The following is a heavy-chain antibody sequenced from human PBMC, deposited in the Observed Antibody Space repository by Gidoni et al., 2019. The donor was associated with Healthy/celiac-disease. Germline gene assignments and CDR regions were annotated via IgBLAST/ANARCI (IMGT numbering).Heavy chain of an antibody. CDR1: GGTFSSYA. D-gene: IGHD6-19*01. J-gene: IGHJ6*03. CDR2: IIPIFGTA. CDR3: ARDQSPRAVAGRTRYYYYYMDV. Sequence: QVQLVQSGAEVKKPGSSVKVSCKASGGTFSSYAISWVRQAPGQGLEWMGGIIPIFGTANYAQKFQGRVTITADESTSTAYMELSSLRSEDTAVYYCARDQSPRAVAGRTRYYYYYMDVWGKGTTVTVSS. V-gene: IGHV1-69*01.